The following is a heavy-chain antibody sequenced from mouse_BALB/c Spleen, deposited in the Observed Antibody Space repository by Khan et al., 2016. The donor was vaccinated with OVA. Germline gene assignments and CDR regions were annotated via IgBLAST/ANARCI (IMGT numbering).Heavy chain of an antibody. CDR1: GYTFTSYT. J-gene: IGHJ3*01. CDR3: SRVGPAPCNYGALVAY. D-gene: IGHD2-1*01. CDR2: INPSNIYT. Sequence: QVQLKESGAELARPGASVKMSCKASGYTFTSYTIHWVKQRPGQGLEWIGYINPSNIYTNYNQKFRDKATLTEDKSSRTAYIQLGSLTSEDFAVYYFSRVGPAPCNYGALVAYWDRGTLVTAAA. V-gene: IGHV1-4*01.